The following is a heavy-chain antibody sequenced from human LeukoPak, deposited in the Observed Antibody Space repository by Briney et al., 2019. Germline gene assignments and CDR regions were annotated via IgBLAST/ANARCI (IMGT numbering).Heavy chain of an antibody. CDR2: ITGSGDST. CDR1: GFTFSNYA. Sequence: GVSLRLSCAASGFTFSNYAMSWVRQAPGKGLEWVSIITGSGDSTYYADSVKGRFTSSRDNSENTLYLEMNSLRAEDTAIYYCAKGRSGSYSPTWDYWGQGTLVTVSS. D-gene: IGHD1-26*01. J-gene: IGHJ4*02. CDR3: AKGRSGSYSPTWDY. V-gene: IGHV3-23*01.